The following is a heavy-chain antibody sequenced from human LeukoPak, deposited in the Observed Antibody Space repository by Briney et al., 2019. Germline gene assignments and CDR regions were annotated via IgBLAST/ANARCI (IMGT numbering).Heavy chain of an antibody. J-gene: IGHJ6*04. CDR2: INPTTGEI. CDR3: LRGERITAERPAVDV. Sequence: GASVKVSCKASGYTFTGYYIHWLRQAPGRGLEWVSWINPTTGEIKSSQNFQGRATMTWDTSLGMAFMELRRLTSDDTAVYYCLRGERITAERPAVDVWGKGTTVIVSS. V-gene: IGHV1-2*02. D-gene: IGHD6-6*01. CDR1: GYTFTGYY.